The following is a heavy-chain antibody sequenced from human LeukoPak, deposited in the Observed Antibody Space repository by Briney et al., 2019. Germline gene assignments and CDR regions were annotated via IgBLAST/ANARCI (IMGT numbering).Heavy chain of an antibody. CDR2: VDYNGNT. CDR1: GGSISSSSYH. CDR3: ARQYVDIGWPRYGDY. V-gene: IGHV4-39*01. D-gene: IGHD6-19*01. J-gene: IGHJ4*02. Sequence: SETLSLTCTVSGGSISSSSYHWGWIRQSPGKGLEWVGSVDYNGNTQYNPSLKSRVTISVDTSKNEFSLKLTYGTAADTATYYCARQYVDIGWPRYGDYWGQGTLVTVSS.